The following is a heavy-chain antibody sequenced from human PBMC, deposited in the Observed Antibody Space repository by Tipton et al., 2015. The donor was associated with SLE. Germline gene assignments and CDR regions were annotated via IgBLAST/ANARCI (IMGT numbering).Heavy chain of an antibody. CDR1: GFTFSDFY. J-gene: IGHJ6*02. V-gene: IGHV3-11*01. CDR2: ISSSGGTI. D-gene: IGHD1-1*01. CDR3: ARSTTLQGRMGV. Sequence: SLRLSCAASGFTFSDFYMSWIRQAPGKGLEWVSYISSSGGTIYYADSVKGRFTISRDNAKNSLYLQMNSLRAEDTAVYYCARSTTLQGRMGVWGQGTTVTVSS.